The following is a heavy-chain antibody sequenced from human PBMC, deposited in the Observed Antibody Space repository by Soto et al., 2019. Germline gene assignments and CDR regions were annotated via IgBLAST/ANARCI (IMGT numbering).Heavy chain of an antibody. CDR3: ARHRRPGTSTCYGVDS. Sequence: SETLSLTCTVSGGSISSSSYYWGWIRQPPGKGLEWIGSIYYSGSTYYNPSLKSRVTISVDTSKNQLSLKLSSVTATDTAVYYWARHRRPGTSTCYGVDSWGQGTLATVSS. CDR1: GGSISSSSYY. D-gene: IGHD2-2*01. V-gene: IGHV4-39*01. CDR2: IYYSGST. J-gene: IGHJ4*02.